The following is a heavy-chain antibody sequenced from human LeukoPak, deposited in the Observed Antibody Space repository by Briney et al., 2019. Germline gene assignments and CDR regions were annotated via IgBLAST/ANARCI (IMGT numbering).Heavy chain of an antibody. V-gene: IGHV3-21*01. CDR3: AREVVGAHFDY. J-gene: IGHJ4*02. D-gene: IGHD1-26*01. CDR1: GFTFSSYS. CDR2: ISSSSSYI. Sequence: GGSLRLSCAASGFTFSSYSMIWVRQAPGKGLEWVSSISSSSSYIYYADSVKGRFTISRDNAKNSLYLQMNSLRAEDTAVYYCAREVVGAHFDYWGQGTLVTVSS.